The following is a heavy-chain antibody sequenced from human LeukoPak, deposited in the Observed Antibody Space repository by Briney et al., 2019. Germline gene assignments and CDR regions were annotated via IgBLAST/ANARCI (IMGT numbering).Heavy chain of an antibody. CDR3: ARQGSSSWYSSLPFDP. V-gene: IGHV4-4*09. CDR2: IYTSGST. Sequence: SETLSLTCTVSGGSISSYYWSWIRQPPGKGLEWIGYIYTSGSTNYNLSLKSRVTISVDTSKNQFSLKLSSVTAADTAVYYCARQGSSSWYSSLPFDPWGQGTLVTVSS. J-gene: IGHJ5*02. CDR1: GGSISSYY. D-gene: IGHD6-13*01.